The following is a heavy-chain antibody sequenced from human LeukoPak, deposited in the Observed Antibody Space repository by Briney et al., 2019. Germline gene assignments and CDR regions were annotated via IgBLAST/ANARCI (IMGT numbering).Heavy chain of an antibody. CDR3: AKDSSGWPHDY. J-gene: IGHJ4*02. D-gene: IGHD6-19*01. Sequence: GGSLRLSCVASGFTFSSHGMNWVRQAPGKGLEWVSGIIPSGHTTYYADSVRGRFTISRDNSRNTVYLQMNSLRAEDTAVYYCAKDSSGWPHDYWGQGTLVTVSS. CDR1: GFTFSSHG. V-gene: IGHV3-23*01. CDR2: IIPSGHTT.